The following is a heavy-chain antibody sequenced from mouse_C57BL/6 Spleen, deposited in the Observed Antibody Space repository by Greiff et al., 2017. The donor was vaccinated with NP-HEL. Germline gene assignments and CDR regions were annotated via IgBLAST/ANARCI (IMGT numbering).Heavy chain of an antibody. CDR2: IWSDGST. D-gene: IGHD4-1*01. CDR3: ARQGLGAMDY. V-gene: IGHV2-6-1*01. Sequence: VMLVESGPGLVAPSQCLSISCTVSGFSLTSYGVHWVRQPPGQGLEWLVVIWSDGSTTYNSALISSLSINKDNSKSQGFLKMNSIQTDDTAMYYCARQGLGAMDYWGQGTSVTVSS. CDR1: GFSLTSYG. J-gene: IGHJ4*01.